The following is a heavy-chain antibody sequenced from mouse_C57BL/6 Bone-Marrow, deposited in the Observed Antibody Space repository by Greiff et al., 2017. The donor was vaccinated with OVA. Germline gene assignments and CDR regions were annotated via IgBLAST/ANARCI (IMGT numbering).Heavy chain of an antibody. V-gene: IGHV14-4*01. Sequence: VQLQQSGAELVRPGASVKLSCTASGFNIKDDYMHWVKQRPEQGLEWIGWIDPENGDTEYASKFQGKATITADTSSSTAYLQLSSLTSEDTAVYYCTIRYSNYAYWGQGTLVTVSA. CDR2: IDPENGDT. CDR1: GFNIKDDY. J-gene: IGHJ3*01. CDR3: TIRYSNYAY. D-gene: IGHD2-5*01.